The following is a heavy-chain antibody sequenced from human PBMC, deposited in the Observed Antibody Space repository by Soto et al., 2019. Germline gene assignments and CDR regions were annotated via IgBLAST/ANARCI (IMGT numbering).Heavy chain of an antibody. J-gene: IGHJ4*02. CDR3: ARDDSGYPSYFHY. D-gene: IGHD3-16*02. CDR1: GYTFTVYY. CDR2: INPKSGGT. Sequence: ASVKVSCKASGYTFTVYYMHWVRQAPGQGLEWMGWINPKSGGTMYPQKFQGRVTMTWDTSISTAYMALTSLRAEDTAVYYCARDDSGYPSYFHYWGQGTLVTVSS. V-gene: IGHV1-2*02.